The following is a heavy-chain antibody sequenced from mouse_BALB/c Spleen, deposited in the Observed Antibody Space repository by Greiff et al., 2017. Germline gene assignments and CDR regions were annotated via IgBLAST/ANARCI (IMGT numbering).Heavy chain of an antibody. CDR2: ISYDGSN. CDR1: GYSITSGYY. CDR3: AREGGYWYFDV. V-gene: IGHV3-6*02. Sequence: EVKLLESGPGLVKPSQSLSLTCSVTGYSITSGYYWNWIRQFPGNKLEWMGYISYDGSNNYNPSLKNRISITRDTSKNQFFLKLNSVTTEDTATYYCAREGGYWYFDVWGAGTTVTVSS. J-gene: IGHJ1*01.